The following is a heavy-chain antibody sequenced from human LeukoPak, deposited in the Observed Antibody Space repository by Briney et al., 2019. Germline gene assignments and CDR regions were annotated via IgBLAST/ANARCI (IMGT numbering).Heavy chain of an antibody. CDR1: GYSISSGDYY. V-gene: IGHV4-30-4*08. Sequence: PSETLSLTCTVSGYSISSGDYYWSWIRQPPGKGLEWIGYIYYSGSTYYNPSLKSRVTISVDTSKNQFSLKLSSVTAADTAVYYCARGYDSSGYYSYFDYWGQGTLVTVSS. CDR2: IYYSGST. J-gene: IGHJ4*02. CDR3: ARGYDSSGYYSYFDY. D-gene: IGHD3-22*01.